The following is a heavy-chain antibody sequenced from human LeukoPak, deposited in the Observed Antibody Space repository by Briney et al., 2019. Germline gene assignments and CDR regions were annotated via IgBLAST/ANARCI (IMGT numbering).Heavy chain of an antibody. Sequence: SETLSLTCAVSGGSIYSHYWGWIRQPPGKGLEWIGDIYYKGNTNYNPSLRSRVTISLDTSKNHLSLTLTSVVAADTAIYYCTRRDTGWNYSDYWGQGILVTVSS. D-gene: IGHD6-19*01. V-gene: IGHV4-59*08. CDR3: TRRDTGWNYSDY. CDR1: GGSIYSHY. J-gene: IGHJ4*02. CDR2: IYYKGNT.